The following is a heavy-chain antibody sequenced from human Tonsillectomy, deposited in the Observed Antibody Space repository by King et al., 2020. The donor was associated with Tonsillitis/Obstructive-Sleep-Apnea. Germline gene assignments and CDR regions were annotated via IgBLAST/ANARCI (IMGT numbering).Heavy chain of an antibody. CDR1: GFSFDDYG. V-gene: IGHV3-20*04. CDR2: LNGNGDIT. D-gene: IGHD2-2*01. J-gene: IGHJ4*02. CDR3: AGAYCSSPSCLNGGIDY. Sequence: VQLVESGGGVVRPGGSLRLSCAASGFSFDDYGMTWVRQAPGKGLEWVAGLNGNGDITGLADSVKGRFTISRDNAKNSLYLQMNSLRAEDTGFYYCAGAYCSSPSCLNGGIDYWGQGNLVTVSS.